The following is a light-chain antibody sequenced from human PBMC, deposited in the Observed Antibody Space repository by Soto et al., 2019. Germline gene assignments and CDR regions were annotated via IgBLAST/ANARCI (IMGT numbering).Light chain of an antibody. CDR2: DAS. CDR3: QQRSNWPPTWT. Sequence: EIVLTQSPATLSLSPGERATLSCRASQSVSTYLAWYHQKPGQAPRLLIYDASNRATGIPARFSGSGSGTDFTLTISSLEPEDFAVYYCQQRSNWPPTWTFGQGTKVEI. V-gene: IGKV3-11*01. CDR1: QSVSTY. J-gene: IGKJ1*01.